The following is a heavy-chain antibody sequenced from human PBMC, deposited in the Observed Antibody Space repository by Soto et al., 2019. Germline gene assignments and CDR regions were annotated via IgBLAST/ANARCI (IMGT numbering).Heavy chain of an antibody. V-gene: IGHV4-59*08. Sequence: SSETLSLTCPLSGGSMISYYLSWIRQPPRRGLEWIGFIYYAGSTKYNPSLNSRVTISVDTSKNQFSLTVPSVTAADTFVYDCAKRIVATETFDHWGQGTLVTVSS. D-gene: IGHD5-12*01. CDR1: GGSMISYY. CDR3: AKRIVATETFDH. J-gene: IGHJ4*02. CDR2: IYYAGST.